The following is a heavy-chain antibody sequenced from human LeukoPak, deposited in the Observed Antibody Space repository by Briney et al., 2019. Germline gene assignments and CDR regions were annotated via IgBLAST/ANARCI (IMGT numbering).Heavy chain of an antibody. D-gene: IGHD2-21*02. Sequence: GGSLRLSCEASGFTFTTYAMSWVRHAPGKGLQWVSGISSGDSSTYYTDSVKGRFTISRDNSKNTLYPQINSLRAEDTAVYYCAKCMSGSGVCLNFDSWGERILVTVSS. J-gene: IGHJ4*02. V-gene: IGHV3-23*01. CDR2: ISSGDSST. CDR1: GFTFTTYA. CDR3: AKCMSGSGVCLNFDS.